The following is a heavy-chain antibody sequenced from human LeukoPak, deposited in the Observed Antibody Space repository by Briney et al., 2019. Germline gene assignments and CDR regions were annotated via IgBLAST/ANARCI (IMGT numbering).Heavy chain of an antibody. CDR2: ISASGSGSNI. J-gene: IGHJ4*02. CDR3: VRVRRDGSNFDF. V-gene: IGHV3-48*03. D-gene: IGHD5-24*01. CDR1: EFTFSSYE. Sequence: PGGSLRLPCVGSEFTFSSYEMNWVRQAPGKGLEWLSYISASGSGSNILYADSVKGRFTISRDNAKNSLYLQMNSLRAEDTGVYYCVRVRRDGSNFDFWGQGTLVTVSS.